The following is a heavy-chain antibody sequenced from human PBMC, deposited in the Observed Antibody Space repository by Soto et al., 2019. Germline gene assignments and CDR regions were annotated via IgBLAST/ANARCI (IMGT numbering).Heavy chain of an antibody. D-gene: IGHD3-22*01. CDR1: GFTFSSYA. CDR2: ISGSGGST. J-gene: IGHJ4*02. CDR3: AKDLSYYYDSSGYYNY. V-gene: IGHV3-23*01. Sequence: GGSLRLSCAASGFTFSSYAMSWVRQAPGKGLEWVSAISGSGGSTYYADSVKGRFTISRDNSKNTLYLQMNSLRAEDTAVYYCAKDLSYYYDSSGYYNYWGQGTLVTSPQ.